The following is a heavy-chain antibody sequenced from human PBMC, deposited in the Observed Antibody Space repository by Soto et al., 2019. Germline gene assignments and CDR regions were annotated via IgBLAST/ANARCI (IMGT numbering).Heavy chain of an antibody. Sequence: PSETLSLTCTVSGGSISSYYWSWIRQPPEKGQEWIGYIYYSGSTNYNPSLKSRVTISVDTSKNQFSLKLSSVTAADTAVYYCARERPDYYDSSAGGWFDPWGQGTLVTVSS. CDR2: IYYSGST. CDR3: ARERPDYYDSSAGGWFDP. CDR1: GGSISSYY. V-gene: IGHV4-59*01. J-gene: IGHJ5*02. D-gene: IGHD3-22*01.